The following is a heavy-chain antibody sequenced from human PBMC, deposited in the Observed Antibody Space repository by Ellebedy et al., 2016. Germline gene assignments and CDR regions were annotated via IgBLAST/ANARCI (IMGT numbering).Heavy chain of an antibody. CDR2: IIPLFGSP. J-gene: IGHJ3*01. CDR3: ARACDGQSCYAHPRDVFDF. Sequence: SVKVSXXASGGTFDSYAVNWVRQAPGQGLEWMGGIIPLFGSPNFAQKFQGRLTITADESTSTAYMELSSLRSDDTAIYYCARACDGQSCYAHPRDVFDFWGQGTVVTVSS. V-gene: IGHV1-69*13. D-gene: IGHD5-12*01. CDR1: GGTFDSYA.